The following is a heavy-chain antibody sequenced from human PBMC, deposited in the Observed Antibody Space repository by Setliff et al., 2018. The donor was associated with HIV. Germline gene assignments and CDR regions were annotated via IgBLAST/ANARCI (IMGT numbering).Heavy chain of an antibody. Sequence: SVKVSCKASGGTFSSYAISWVRQAPGQGLEWMGEIIPIFGTANYAQKFQGRVTITADESTSTAYMELSSLRSEDTAVYYCARFSLGYCSGGSCYPDFDPWGQGTLVTVSS. CDR1: GGTFSSYA. CDR3: ARFSLGYCSGGSCYPDFDP. V-gene: IGHV1-69*13. J-gene: IGHJ5*02. CDR2: IIPIFGTA. D-gene: IGHD2-15*01.